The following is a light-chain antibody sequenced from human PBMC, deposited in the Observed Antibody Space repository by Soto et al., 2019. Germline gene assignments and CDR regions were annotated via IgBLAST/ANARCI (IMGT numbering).Light chain of an antibody. Sequence: DIQMTQSPSSLSASVGARVTITCRASRSISNYLNWYQQKPGRPPKLLIYAASSLQSGVPSRFSGRGSGTDFTLIISSLQHEDFATYYCQQGYSARYTFGPGTKLEI. CDR2: AAS. CDR1: RSISNY. CDR3: QQGYSARYT. J-gene: IGKJ2*01. V-gene: IGKV1-39*01.